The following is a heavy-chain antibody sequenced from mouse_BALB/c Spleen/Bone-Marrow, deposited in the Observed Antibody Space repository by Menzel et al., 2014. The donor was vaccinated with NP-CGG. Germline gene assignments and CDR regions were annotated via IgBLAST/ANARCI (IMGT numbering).Heavy chain of an antibody. V-gene: IGHV1-54*01. J-gene: IGHJ2*01. CDR3: ARTTTVKDYFDY. D-gene: IGHD1-1*01. CDR1: GYAFTNYL. Sequence: VQLQQSGAGLVRPGTSVKVSCKASGYAFTNYLIEWVKQRPGQGLEWIGVINPGSGGSNNNEKFKGKATLTADKSSSTAYMQLSSLTSDDSAVYFCARTTTVKDYFDYWGQGTTLTVSS. CDR2: INPGSGGS.